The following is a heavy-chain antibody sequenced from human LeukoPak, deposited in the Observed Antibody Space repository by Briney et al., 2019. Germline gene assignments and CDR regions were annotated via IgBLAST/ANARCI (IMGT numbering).Heavy chain of an antibody. CDR2: IYTSGST. CDR3: ARHHSSSWYFGA. V-gene: IGHV4-4*09. CDR1: GGSISSYY. J-gene: IGHJ5*02. D-gene: IGHD6-13*01. Sequence: SETLSLTCTVSGGSISSYYWSWIRQPPGKGLDWIGYIYTSGSTNYNPSLKSRVTISVDTSKNQFSLKLSSVTAADTAVYYCARHHSSSWYFGAWGQGTLVTVSS.